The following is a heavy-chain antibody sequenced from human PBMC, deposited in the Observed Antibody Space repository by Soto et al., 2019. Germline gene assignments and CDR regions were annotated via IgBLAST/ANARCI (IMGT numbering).Heavy chain of an antibody. CDR1: GGSISSGGYY. Sequence: QVQLQESDPGLVKPSQTLSLTCTVSGGSISSGGYYWSWIRQHPGKGLEWIGYIYYSGSTYYNPSLKSRVTRSVETSKNQFSLKLSSVTAAGAAVYYCARVYDILTGAFDIWGQGTMVTVSS. D-gene: IGHD3-9*01. CDR2: IYYSGST. J-gene: IGHJ3*02. V-gene: IGHV4-31*03. CDR3: ARVYDILTGAFDI.